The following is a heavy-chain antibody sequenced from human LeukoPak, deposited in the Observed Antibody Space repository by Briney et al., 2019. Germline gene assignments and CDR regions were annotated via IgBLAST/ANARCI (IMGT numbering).Heavy chain of an antibody. Sequence: PGGSLRLSCAASGFTFSSYAMSWVRQAPGKGLEWVSAISGSGGSTYYADSVKGRFTISRDNSKNTLYLQMNSLRAEDTAVYYCARDYGSTSCYDGLCYYYYGMDVWGQGTTVTVSS. V-gene: IGHV3-23*01. J-gene: IGHJ6*02. CDR1: GFTFSSYA. CDR3: ARDYGSTSCYDGLCYYYYGMDV. CDR2: ISGSGGST. D-gene: IGHD2-2*01.